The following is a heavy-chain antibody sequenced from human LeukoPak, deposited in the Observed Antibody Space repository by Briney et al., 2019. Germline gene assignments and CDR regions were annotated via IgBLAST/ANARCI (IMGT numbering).Heavy chain of an antibody. J-gene: IGHJ4*02. CDR2: INHSGST. D-gene: IGHD6-6*01. Sequence: PSETLSLTCAVYGGSFSGYYWSWIRQPPGKGLEWIGEINHSGSTNYNPSLKSRVTISVDTSKNQFSLKLSSVTAADTAVYYCARRGIAARTFSYWGQGTLVTVSS. V-gene: IGHV4-34*01. CDR3: ARRGIAARTFSY. CDR1: GGSFSGYY.